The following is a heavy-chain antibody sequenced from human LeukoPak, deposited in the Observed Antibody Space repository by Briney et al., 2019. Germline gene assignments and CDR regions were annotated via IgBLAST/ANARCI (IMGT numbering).Heavy chain of an antibody. V-gene: IGHV3-21*01. CDR2: ISSSSSYI. J-gene: IGHJ4*02. CDR3: ASGKMATDFDY. Sequence: GGSLRLSCAASGFTFSSYSMNWVRQAPGKGLEWVSSISSSSSYIYYADSVKGRFAISRDNAKNSLYLQMNSLRAEDTAVYYCASGKMATDFDYWGQGTLVTVSS. CDR1: GFTFSSYS. D-gene: IGHD5-24*01.